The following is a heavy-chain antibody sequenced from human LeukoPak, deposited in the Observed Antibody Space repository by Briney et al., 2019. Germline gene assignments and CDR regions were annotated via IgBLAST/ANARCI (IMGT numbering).Heavy chain of an antibody. D-gene: IGHD3-9*01. CDR1: GGTFSSYA. V-gene: IGHV1-69*13. CDR2: IIPIFGTA. J-gene: IGHJ4*02. Sequence: GASVKVSCKASGGTFSSYAISWVRQAPGQGLEWMGGIIPIFGTANYAQKFQGRVTITADGSTSTAYMELSSLRSEDTAVYYCARSYYDILTGYLDYWGQGTLVTVSS. CDR3: ARSYYDILTGYLDY.